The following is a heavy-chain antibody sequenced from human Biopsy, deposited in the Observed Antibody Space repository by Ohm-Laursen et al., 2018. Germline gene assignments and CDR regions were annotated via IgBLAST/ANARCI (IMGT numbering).Heavy chain of an antibody. V-gene: IGHV1-2*02. CDR3: ARDSCPTGTSGCPPFDY. J-gene: IGHJ4*02. CDR2: INPNSGGT. Sequence: ASVKVSCKVSGYTFTGYYIHWVRQAPGQGPEWMGWINPNSGGTFFAQNFQGRVTMTRDTSISTVHMELSRLSSDDTAVYYCARDSCPTGTSGCPPFDYWGQGALVIVSS. CDR1: GYTFTGYY. D-gene: IGHD1-14*01.